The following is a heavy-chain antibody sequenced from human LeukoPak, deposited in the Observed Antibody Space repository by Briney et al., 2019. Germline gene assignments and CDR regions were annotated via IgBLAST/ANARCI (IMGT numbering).Heavy chain of an antibody. CDR2: ISGSGDNT. V-gene: IGHV3-23*01. D-gene: IGHD3-3*01. CDR1: GFTFSNYA. J-gene: IGHJ4*02. Sequence: GGSLRLSCAASGFTFSNYAMSWVRQAPGKGLEWVSAISGSGDNTYYADSVKGRFTISRDNSKNTLYVQMNSLRAEDTAVYYCAEYFLAGRSDVHYFDYWGQGTLVTVSS. CDR3: AEYFLAGRSDVHYFDY.